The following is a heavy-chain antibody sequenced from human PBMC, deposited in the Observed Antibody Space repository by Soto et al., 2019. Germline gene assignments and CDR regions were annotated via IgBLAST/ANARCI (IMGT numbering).Heavy chain of an antibody. CDR2: IIPILGIA. D-gene: IGHD3-16*01. V-gene: IGHV1-69*02. Sequence: QVQLVQSGAEVKKPGSSVKVSCKASGGTFSSYTISWVRQAPGQGLEWMGRIIPILGIANYAQKLQRRVTITADKSTSTAYMELSSLRSEDTAVYYCARRPTANYAVTFYYYYMDVWGKGTTVTVSS. J-gene: IGHJ6*03. CDR1: GGTFSSYT. CDR3: ARRPTANYAVTFYYYYMDV.